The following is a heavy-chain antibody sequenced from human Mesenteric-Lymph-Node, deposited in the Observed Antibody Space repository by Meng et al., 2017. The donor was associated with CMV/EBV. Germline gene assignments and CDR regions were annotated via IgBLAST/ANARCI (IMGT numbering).Heavy chain of an antibody. V-gene: IGHV1-69*10. CDR3: ARATHISGTYTYDS. CDR2: IIPILGIA. Sequence: SVKVSCKASGGTFSSYAISWVRQAPGQGLEWMGGIIPILGIANYAQKFQGRVTITADKSTSTAYMELSSLRSEDTAVYYCARATHISGTYTYDSWGQGTLVTVS. CDR1: GGTFSSYA. D-gene: IGHD1-26*01. J-gene: IGHJ4*02.